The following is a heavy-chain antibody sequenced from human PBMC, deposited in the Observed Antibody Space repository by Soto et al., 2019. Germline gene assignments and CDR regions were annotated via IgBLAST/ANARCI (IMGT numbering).Heavy chain of an antibody. CDR3: ARDAGPGLYYFDY. J-gene: IGHJ4*02. Sequence: SVKVSCKASGGTFSSYAISWVRQAPGQGLEWMGGIIPIFGTANYAQKFQGRVTITADESTSTAYMELSSLRSEDTAVYYCARDAGPGLYYFDYWGQGTLVTVSS. CDR1: GGTFSSYA. V-gene: IGHV1-69*13. CDR2: IIPIFGTA.